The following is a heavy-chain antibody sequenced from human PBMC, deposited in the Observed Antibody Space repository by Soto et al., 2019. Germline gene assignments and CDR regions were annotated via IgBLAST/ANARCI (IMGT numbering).Heavy chain of an antibody. CDR1: GGSISSYY. Sequence: SETLSLTCTVAGGSISSYYWSWIRQPPGKGLEWIGYIYYSGSTNYNNSLKSRVTISVDTSKNQFSLKLSSVTAADTAVYYCARGGPNCGSTSCYQDYWGQGTLVTVSS. V-gene: IGHV4-59*01. J-gene: IGHJ4*02. CDR2: IYYSGST. D-gene: IGHD2-2*01. CDR3: ARGGPNCGSTSCYQDY.